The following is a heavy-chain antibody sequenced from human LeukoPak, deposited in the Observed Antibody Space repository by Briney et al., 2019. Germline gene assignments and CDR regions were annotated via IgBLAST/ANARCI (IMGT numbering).Heavy chain of an antibody. D-gene: IGHD5/OR15-5a*01. V-gene: IGHV3-23*01. CDR3: RRQFLVGVS. Sequence: GGSLRLSCTASGFTLSTYAMYWVRQAPGKGLEWVSSISHSGDTSDYADSVKGRFTISRDNSKNTLYLQMNSLSAEDTAMYYCRRQFLVGVSWGPGTLVTVSS. CDR2: ISHSGDTS. J-gene: IGHJ5*02. CDR1: GFTLSTYA.